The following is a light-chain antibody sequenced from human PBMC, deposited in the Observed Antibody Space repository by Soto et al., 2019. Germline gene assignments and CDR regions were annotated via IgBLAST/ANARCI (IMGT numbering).Light chain of an antibody. CDR2: DAS. J-gene: IGKJ5*01. V-gene: IGKV3-11*01. CDR3: QQRCNWPIT. Sequence: EIVLTHSPGTLSLFPGEIATLSCRASQSVSNNYLAWYQQKPGQAPRLLIYDASNRATGIPARFSGSGSGTDFTLTISSLEPEDFAVYYCQQRCNWPITFGQGTRLEIK. CDR1: QSVSNNY.